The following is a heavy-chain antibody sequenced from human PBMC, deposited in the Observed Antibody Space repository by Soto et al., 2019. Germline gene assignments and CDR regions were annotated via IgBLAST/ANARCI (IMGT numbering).Heavy chain of an antibody. CDR2: ISSSGSTV. D-gene: IGHD5-12*01. V-gene: IGHV3-48*02. J-gene: IGHJ4*02. CDR3: ANSGNYYMGY. CDR1: GFTFSSYN. Sequence: EVQLVESGGGFVQPGGSLRLSCAASGFTFSSYNMNWVRQAPGKGLEWVSYISSSGSTVYYADSVKGRFTISRDNDKNSLYMQINRLGDEDMAVYDCANSGNYYMGYWGQGTLVTVSS.